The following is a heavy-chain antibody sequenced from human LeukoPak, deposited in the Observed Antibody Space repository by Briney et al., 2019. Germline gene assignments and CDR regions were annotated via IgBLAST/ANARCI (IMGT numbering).Heavy chain of an antibody. J-gene: IGHJ4*02. CDR2: LNPSRGTT. CDR3: ARDATRGIGGSYDLDF. V-gene: IGHV1-46*01. Sequence: GASVTVSCKASVYNFTSYYIQWVRQAPGQGLEWMGLLNPSRGTTAYAPKFQGRVTMTRDTSSNTVYMELRGLRSDDTAIYYCARDATRGIGGSYDLDFWGQGSLVTVSS. D-gene: IGHD3-16*01. CDR1: VYNFTSYY.